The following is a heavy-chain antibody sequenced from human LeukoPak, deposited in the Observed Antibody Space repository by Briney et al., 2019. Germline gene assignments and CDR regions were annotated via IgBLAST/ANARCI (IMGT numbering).Heavy chain of an antibody. V-gene: IGHV4-38-2*02. Sequence: SETLSLTCTVSGDSISSGYYWAWLRQPPGRGLEWIGSIYHSGNTQYNPSLERRVTISVDKSNSQFSVRLNSVTAADTAVYFCAKGRHCSSGSCDVFDPWGQGTLVAVSS. D-gene: IGHD2-2*01. CDR3: AKGRHCSSGSCDVFDP. J-gene: IGHJ5*02. CDR2: IYHSGNT. CDR1: GDSISSGYY.